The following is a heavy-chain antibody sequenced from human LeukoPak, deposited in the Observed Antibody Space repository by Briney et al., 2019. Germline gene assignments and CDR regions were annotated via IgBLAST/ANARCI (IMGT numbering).Heavy chain of an antibody. CDR3: ARGRWGDFDP. D-gene: IGHD3-10*01. CDR1: GYIFTNYD. CDR2: MNPNSANT. V-gene: IGHV1-8*03. Sequence: ASVKVSSKASGYIFTNYDVNWVRQATGQGLEWMGWMNPNSANTGYAQNFQGRVTITRNTSISTAYMELSSLRSEDTAVYYCARGRWGDFDPWGQGTLVTVSS. J-gene: IGHJ5*02.